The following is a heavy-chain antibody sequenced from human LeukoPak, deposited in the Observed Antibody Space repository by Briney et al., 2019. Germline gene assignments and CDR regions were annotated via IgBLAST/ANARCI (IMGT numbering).Heavy chain of an antibody. CDR2: ISGSGGST. CDR1: GFTFSSYA. J-gene: IGHJ4*02. D-gene: IGHD3-22*01. CDR3: AKDLLPGGYYDSGGYYPNYFDY. Sequence: GGSLRLSCAASGFTFSSYAMSWVRQAPGRGLEWVSAISGSGGSTYYADSVKDRFTISRDNSKNTPYLQTNSLRAEDTAVYYCAKDLLPGGYYDSGGYYPNYFDYWGQGTLVTVSS. V-gene: IGHV3-23*01.